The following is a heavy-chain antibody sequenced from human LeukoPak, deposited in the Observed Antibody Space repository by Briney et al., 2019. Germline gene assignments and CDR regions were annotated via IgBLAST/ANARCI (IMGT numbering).Heavy chain of an antibody. Sequence: SETLSLTCTVSGGSISYYYWSWIRQPPGKGLEWIGYIYYNGNTDYNPSLKSRVTISVDTSKNQFSLKLSSLTAADTAVYYCARRLGSTSSGYGYWGQGTLVTVSS. J-gene: IGHJ4*02. CDR3: ARRLGSTSSGYGY. V-gene: IGHV4-59*08. CDR1: GGSISYYY. CDR2: IYYNGNT. D-gene: IGHD6-6*01.